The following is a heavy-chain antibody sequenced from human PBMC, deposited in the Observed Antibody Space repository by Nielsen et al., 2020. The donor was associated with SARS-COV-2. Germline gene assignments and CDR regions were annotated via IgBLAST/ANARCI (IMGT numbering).Heavy chain of an antibody. CDR2: IYYSGNT. D-gene: IGHD7-27*01. Sequence: SETLSLTCAVPGGSITTYYWHWIRQSPGKGLEWIGSIYYSGNTNYNPSLKSRVTISVDTSKNQFSLKLSSVTAADTAVYYCARDDDNWGSLAYWGQGTLVTVSS. J-gene: IGHJ4*02. CDR3: ARDDDNWGSLAY. CDR1: GGSITTYY. V-gene: IGHV4-59*13.